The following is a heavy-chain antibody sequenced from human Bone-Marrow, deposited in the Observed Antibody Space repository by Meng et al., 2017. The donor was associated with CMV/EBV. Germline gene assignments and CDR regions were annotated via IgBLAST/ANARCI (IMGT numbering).Heavy chain of an antibody. Sequence: ETLSLTCAASGFTFSSFAMNWVRQAPGEGLQWVSVISGTGANTNYADSVKGRFTISRDNAKNTLYLQMKSLRVEDTAVYYCAKDIVAARHHFDYWGQGALVTVSS. CDR1: GFTFSSFA. V-gene: IGHV3-23*01. J-gene: IGHJ4*02. D-gene: IGHD6-6*01. CDR2: ISGTGANT. CDR3: AKDIVAARHHFDY.